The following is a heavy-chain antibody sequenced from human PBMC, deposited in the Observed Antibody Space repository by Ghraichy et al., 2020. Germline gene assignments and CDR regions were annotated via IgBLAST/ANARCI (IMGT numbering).Heavy chain of an antibody. Sequence: GGSLRLSCTASGFSFNEHAMHWVRQTPGKGLEWVSGIMWNSNRGGYADSVLGRFTISRDNAKNSLYLQMNSLRTEDTALYYCVKDIKAGGADVWGQGTTVTVSS. V-gene: IGHV3-9*01. J-gene: IGHJ6*02. CDR2: IMWNSNRG. D-gene: IGHD4-17*01. CDR1: GFSFNEHA. CDR3: VKDIKAGGADV.